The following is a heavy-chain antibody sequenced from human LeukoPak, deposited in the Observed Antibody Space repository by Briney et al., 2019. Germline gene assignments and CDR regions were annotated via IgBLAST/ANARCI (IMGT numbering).Heavy chain of an antibody. CDR3: ARVPHGSTTGWYFDL. CDR1: GFTFSSYG. J-gene: IGHJ2*01. Sequence: GGSLRLSCAASGFTFSSYGMHWVRQAPGKGLEWVAVISYDGSNKYYADSVKGRFTISRDNSKNTLYLQMNSLRAEDTAVYYCARVPHGSTTGWYFDLWGRGTLVTVSS. D-gene: IGHD2-2*01. V-gene: IGHV3-30*03. CDR2: ISYDGSNK.